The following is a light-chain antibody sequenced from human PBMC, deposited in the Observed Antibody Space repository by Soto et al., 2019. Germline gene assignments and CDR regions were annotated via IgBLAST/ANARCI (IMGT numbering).Light chain of an antibody. Sequence: QSVLTQSPSASASLGASVKLTCTLSSGHSSYAIAWHQQQPEKGPRYLMKINSDGTHYKGDGIPDRFSGSSSGAGRYLTISSLQSEDEADYYCQTWGTGIVIFGGGTKLTVL. CDR1: SGHSSYA. V-gene: IGLV4-69*02. J-gene: IGLJ2*01. CDR3: QTWGTGIVI. CDR2: INSDGTH.